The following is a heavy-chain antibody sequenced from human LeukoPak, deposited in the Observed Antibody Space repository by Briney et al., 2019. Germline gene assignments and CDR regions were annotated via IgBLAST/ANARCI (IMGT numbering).Heavy chain of an antibody. D-gene: IGHD6-13*01. CDR2: ISSSSSYI. CDR1: GFTFSSYS. CDR3: ARVAAAGTTFDY. Sequence: PGGSLRLSCAASGFTFSSYSMNWVCQAPGKGLEWVSSISSSSSYIYYADSVKGRFTISRDNAKNSLYLQMNSLRAEDTAVYYCARVAAAGTTFDYWGQGTLVTVSS. J-gene: IGHJ4*02. V-gene: IGHV3-21*01.